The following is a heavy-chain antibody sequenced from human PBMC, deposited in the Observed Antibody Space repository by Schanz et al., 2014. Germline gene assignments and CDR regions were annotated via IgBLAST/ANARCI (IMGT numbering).Heavy chain of an antibody. CDR1: GYTFTSNA. D-gene: IGHD3-10*01. J-gene: IGHJ4*02. CDR2: INTNTGNP. CDR3: ARRGIRGVFSSFDY. V-gene: IGHV7-4-1*02. Sequence: QVHLVQSGSELKKPGASVKVSCKASGYTFTSNALNWVRQAPGQGLEWMGWINTNTGNPTYARGFTGRFAFSLDTSVNTAYLQISSLEADDTAVYYCARRGIRGVFSSFDYWGLGTLVTVSS.